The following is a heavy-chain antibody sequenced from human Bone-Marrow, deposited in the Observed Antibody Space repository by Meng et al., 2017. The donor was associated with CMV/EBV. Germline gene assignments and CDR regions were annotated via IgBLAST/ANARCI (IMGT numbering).Heavy chain of an antibody. J-gene: IGHJ4*02. CDR1: GFNVSSNY. V-gene: IGHV3-66*01. D-gene: IGHD2-15*01. CDR3: ARDYCSGGSCYLDY. Sequence: ASGFNVSSNYMSWVRQAPGKGLEWVSVIYSGGSTYYADSVKGRFTISRDNSKNTLYLQMNSLRADDTSVYYCARDYCSGGSCYLDYWGQGTLVTVSS. CDR2: IYSGGST.